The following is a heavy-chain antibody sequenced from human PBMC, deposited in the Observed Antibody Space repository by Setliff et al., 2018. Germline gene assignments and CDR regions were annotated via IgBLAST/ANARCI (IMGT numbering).Heavy chain of an antibody. V-gene: IGHV3-15*01. CDR3: LGDIVVVVAALGPNDY. D-gene: IGHD2-15*01. CDR2: IKSKTDGGTT. CDR1: GFTFRSYS. Sequence: GSLRLSCAASGFTFRSYSMTWVRQAPGKGLEWVSGIKSKTDGGTTDYAAPVKGRFTISRDDSKNTLYLQMNSLKTEDTAVYYCLGDIVVVVAALGPNDYWGQGTLVTVSS. J-gene: IGHJ4*02.